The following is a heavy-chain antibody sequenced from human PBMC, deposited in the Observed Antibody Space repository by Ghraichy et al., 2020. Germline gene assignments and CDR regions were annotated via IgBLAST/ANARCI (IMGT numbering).Heavy chain of an antibody. D-gene: IGHD4-17*01. J-gene: IGHJ4*02. CDR3: TTGTTSRQNY. CDR1: GLIFKNAW. Sequence: GGSLRLSCATSGLIFKNAWMSWVRQAPGKGLEWVGRIKSITDGGTTDYVAPVKGRFTISRDDSKNTLYLQMNSLKTEDSALYYCTTGTTSRQNYWGQGTLVTVSS. V-gene: IGHV3-15*01. CDR2: IKSITDGGTT.